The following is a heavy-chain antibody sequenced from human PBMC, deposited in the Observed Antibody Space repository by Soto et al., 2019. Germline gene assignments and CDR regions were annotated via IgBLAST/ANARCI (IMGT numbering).Heavy chain of an antibody. D-gene: IGHD2-15*01. J-gene: IGHJ5*02. Sequence: QLQLQESGPGLVKPSETLSLTCTVSGGSISSSSYYWGWIRQPPGKGREWIGSIYYSGSTYYNPSLKSRVTISVDTSKNQFSLKLSSVTAADTAVYYCARQSYKDIVVVVALYNWFDPWGQGTLVTVSS. CDR2: IYYSGST. CDR1: GGSISSSSYY. CDR3: ARQSYKDIVVVVALYNWFDP. V-gene: IGHV4-39*01.